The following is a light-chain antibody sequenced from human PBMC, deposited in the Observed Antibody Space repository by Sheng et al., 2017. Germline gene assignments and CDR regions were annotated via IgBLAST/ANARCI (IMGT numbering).Light chain of an antibody. CDR1: QDISNS. V-gene: IGKV1-NL1*01. CDR2: AAS. J-gene: IGKJ1*01. Sequence: DIQMTQSPSSLSASVGDRVTITCRASQDISNSLAWYQQKPGKAPKLLLYAASRLETGVPSRFSGSDSGTDYTLTISLQPEDFATYYCQQSYSTPWTFGQGTKVEIK. CDR3: QQSYSTPWT.